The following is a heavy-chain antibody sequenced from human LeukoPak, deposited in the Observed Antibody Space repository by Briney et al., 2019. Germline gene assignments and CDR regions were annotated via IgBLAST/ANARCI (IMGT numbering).Heavy chain of an antibody. CDR3: ATSIAVAADGYFDY. CDR2: ISYDGSNK. D-gene: IGHD6-19*01. Sequence: GRSLRLSCAASGFTFSSYAMHWVRQAPGKGLEWVAVISYDGSNKYYADSVKGRFTISRDNSKNTLYLQMNSLRAEDTAVYYCATSIAVAADGYFDYWGQGTLVTVSS. J-gene: IGHJ4*02. CDR1: GFTFSSYA. V-gene: IGHV3-30-3*01.